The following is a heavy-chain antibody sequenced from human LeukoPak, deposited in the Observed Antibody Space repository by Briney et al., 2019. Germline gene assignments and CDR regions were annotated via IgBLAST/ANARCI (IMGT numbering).Heavy chain of an antibody. CDR2: INPNNGGT. CDR3: ARDGAAVMVEFDF. Sequence: ASVEVSCKASGYTFSGYYMYWVRQAPGQGLECMGWINPNNGGTQYAQKFQGRVSMTRDTSISTVYMELTGLTSDDTAVYYCARDGAAVMVEFDFWGQGTLVTVSS. CDR1: GYTFSGYY. V-gene: IGHV1-2*02. D-gene: IGHD6-25*01. J-gene: IGHJ4*02.